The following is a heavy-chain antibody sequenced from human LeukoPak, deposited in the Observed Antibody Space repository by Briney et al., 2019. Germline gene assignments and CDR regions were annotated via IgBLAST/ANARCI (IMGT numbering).Heavy chain of an antibody. CDR1: GGSIDTVAFY. J-gene: IGHJ6*03. CDR3: ARQISDYYYYYMDV. V-gene: IGHV4-39*01. D-gene: IGHD2/OR15-2a*01. Sequence: SETLSLTCTVSGGSIDTVAFYWGWVRQPPEKGLEWIGTIYDSENEFHNPSLNTRVTISADTSKNQFSLKLNSVTAADTAIYYCARQISDYYYYYMDVWGEGITATVSS. CDR2: IYDSENE.